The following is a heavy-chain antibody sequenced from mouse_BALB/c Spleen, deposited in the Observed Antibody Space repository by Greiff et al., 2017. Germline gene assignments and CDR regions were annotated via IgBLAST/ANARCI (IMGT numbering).Heavy chain of an antibody. V-gene: IGHV5-17*02. CDR1: GFTFSSFG. J-gene: IGHJ4*01. D-gene: IGHD2-9*01. Sequence: EVHLVESGGGLVQPGGSRKLSCAASGFTFSSFGMHWVRQAPEKGLEWVAYISSGSSTIYYADTVKGRFTISRDNPKNTLFLQMTSLRSEDTAMYYCARSYYGYDEGHYYAMDYWGQGTSVTVSS. CDR3: ARSYYGYDEGHYYAMDY. CDR2: ISSGSSTI.